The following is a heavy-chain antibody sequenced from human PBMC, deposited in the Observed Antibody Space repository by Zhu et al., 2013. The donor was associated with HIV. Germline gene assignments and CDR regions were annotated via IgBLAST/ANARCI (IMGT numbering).Heavy chain of an antibody. CDR2: IYYSGST. Sequence: QVQLQQWGAGLLKPSQTLSLTCTVSGGSISSGGYYWSWIRQHPGKGLEWIGYIYYSGSTYYIPSLKSRVTISVDTSKNQFSLKLSSVTSADTAVYYCARAMYYDFWSGPDYWGQGTLVTVSS. V-gene: IGHV4-31*03. CDR3: ARAMYYDFWSGPDY. D-gene: IGHD3-3*01. J-gene: IGHJ4*02. CDR1: GGSISSGGYY.